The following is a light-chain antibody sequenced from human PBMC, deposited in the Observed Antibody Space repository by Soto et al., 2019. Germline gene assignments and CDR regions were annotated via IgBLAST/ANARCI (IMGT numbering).Light chain of an antibody. Sequence: DIQMTQSPSTLSASVGDRVTITCRASQSISSWLTWYQQKPGKAPKVLIFDASSLGSGVPSRFSGSGSGTKFTLTISSLQPDDFATYYCQQYNSFPLTFSGGTKVDIK. CDR3: QQYNSFPLT. J-gene: IGKJ4*01. V-gene: IGKV1-5*01. CDR1: QSISSW. CDR2: DAS.